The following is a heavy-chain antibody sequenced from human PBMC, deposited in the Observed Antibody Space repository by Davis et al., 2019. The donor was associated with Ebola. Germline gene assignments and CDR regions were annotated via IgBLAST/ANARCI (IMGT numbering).Heavy chain of an antibody. J-gene: IGHJ4*02. CDR2: ISGSGGST. Sequence: GGSLRLSCAASGFTFSSYAMSWVRQAPGKGLEWVSGISGSGGSTYYADSVKGRFTISRDNSKNTLYLQMNSLRAEDTAVYYCAKTGRQRWLRPDYWGQGTLVTVSS. V-gene: IGHV3-23*01. CDR1: GFTFSSYA. CDR3: AKTGRQRWLRPDY. D-gene: IGHD5-24*01.